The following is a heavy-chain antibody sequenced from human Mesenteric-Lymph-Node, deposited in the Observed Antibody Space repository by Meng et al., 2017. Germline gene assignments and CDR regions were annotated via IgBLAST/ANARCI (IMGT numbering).Heavy chain of an antibody. J-gene: IGHJ4*02. CDR2: INPKSGDT. D-gene: IGHD5-12*01. Sequence: ASVKVSCKTSGYTFTGYYMHWVRQAPGQGLEWMGWINPKSGDTNYAQEFQGRVTMTRDTSISTVYMELSRLRSDDTAVYYCARVKYSGYDCLEYWGQGTLVTVSS. V-gene: IGHV1-2*02. CDR1: GYTFTGYY. CDR3: ARVKYSGYDCLEY.